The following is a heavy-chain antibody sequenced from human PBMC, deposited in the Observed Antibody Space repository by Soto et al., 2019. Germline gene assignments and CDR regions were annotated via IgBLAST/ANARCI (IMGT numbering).Heavy chain of an antibody. V-gene: IGHV3-23*01. CDR3: GKDFGPQWRPAY. CDR1: GFTFTSYA. CDR2: ISAAGNTI. Sequence: EVQVLESGGGLVHRGGSLRLSCAASGFTFTSYAMTWVRQAPGKGLEWVSAISAAGNTIYYADAARGRFTISRDNSKNIGSLQMDSLRAEDTAVYSCGKDFGPQWRPAYWGQGTLVRVSS. D-gene: IGHD6-19*01. J-gene: IGHJ4*02.